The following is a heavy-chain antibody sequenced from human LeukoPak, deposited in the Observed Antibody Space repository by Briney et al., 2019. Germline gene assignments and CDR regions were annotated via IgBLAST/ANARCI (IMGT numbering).Heavy chain of an antibody. J-gene: IGHJ4*02. CDR3: ARYSGSYYPDY. CDR1: GGSFSGYY. CDR2: IYYSGST. V-gene: IGHV4-59*01. D-gene: IGHD1-26*01. Sequence: SETLSLTCAVYGGSFSGYYWSWIRQPPGKGLEWIGYIYYSGSTNYNPSLKSRVTISVDTSKNQFSLKLSSVTAADTAVYYCARYSGSYYPDYWGQGTLVTVSS.